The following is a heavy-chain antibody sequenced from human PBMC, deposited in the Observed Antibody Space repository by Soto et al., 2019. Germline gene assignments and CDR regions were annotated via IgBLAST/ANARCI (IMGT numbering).Heavy chain of an antibody. Sequence: SETLSLTCTVSGGSISSGDYYWSWIRQPPGKGLEWIGYIYYSGSTYYNPPLKSRVTISVDTSKNQFSLKLSSVTAADTAVYYCARDQGGTMVRGASDIWGQGTMVTVSS. J-gene: IGHJ3*02. V-gene: IGHV4-30-4*01. CDR1: GGSISSGDYY. CDR2: IYYSGST. D-gene: IGHD3-10*01. CDR3: ARDQGGTMVRGASDI.